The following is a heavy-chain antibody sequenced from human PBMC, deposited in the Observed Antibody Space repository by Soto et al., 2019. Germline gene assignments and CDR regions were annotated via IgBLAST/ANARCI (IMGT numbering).Heavy chain of an antibody. V-gene: IGHV5-51*01. D-gene: IGHD4-4*01. Sequence: GESLMSTCKWSGNTLTDSWVGSLTNLPGKGLEWMGIIYPGDSDTRYSPSFQGHVTITVDKSTSTAYLQWNTLKASDTAMYYCARHISKFRNHYYGMDVWGQGTTVTVSS. J-gene: IGHJ6*02. CDR3: ARHISKFRNHYYGMDV. CDR2: IYPGDSDT. CDR1: GNTLTDSW.